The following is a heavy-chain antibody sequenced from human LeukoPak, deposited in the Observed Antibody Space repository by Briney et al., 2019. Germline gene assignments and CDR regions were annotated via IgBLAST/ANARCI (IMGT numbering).Heavy chain of an antibody. J-gene: IGHJ4*02. CDR1: GGSFTIYS. CDR3: ARRVRSADYRLDY. V-gene: IGHV4-34*01. Sequence: PSETLSLTCAVYGGSFTIYSWTWIRQPPGKSLEWVGEISPSGNTQYNPSLKSRVTISLDASKSQFYQKLNSVTAADTAVYYCARRVRSADYRLDYWGQGTLVTVSS. D-gene: IGHD4-11*01. CDR2: ISPSGNT.